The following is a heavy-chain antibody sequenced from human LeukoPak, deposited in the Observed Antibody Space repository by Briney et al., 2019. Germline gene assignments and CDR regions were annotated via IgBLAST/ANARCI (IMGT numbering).Heavy chain of an antibody. J-gene: IGHJ4*02. CDR3: ARQVGYSYGHLDY. Sequence: SETLSLTCTVSGGSISSSSYYWGWIRQPPGKGLEWIASIYYSGSTYYNPSLKSRVTISVDTSKNQFSLKLSSVTAADTAVYYCARQVGYSYGHLDYWGQGTLVTVSS. CDR2: IYYSGST. D-gene: IGHD5-18*01. V-gene: IGHV4-39*01. CDR1: GGSISSSSYY.